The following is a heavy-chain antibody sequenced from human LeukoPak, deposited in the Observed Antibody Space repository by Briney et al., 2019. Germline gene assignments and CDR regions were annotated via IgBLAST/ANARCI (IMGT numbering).Heavy chain of an antibody. Sequence: GESLKISCKGSGYSFTSYWIGWVRQMPGKGLEWMGIIYPGDSDTRYSPSFQGQVTISADKSISTAYLQWSSLKASDTAMYYCARRLLDYDILTPHFDYWGQGTLVTVSS. D-gene: IGHD3-9*01. V-gene: IGHV5-51*01. CDR2: IYPGDSDT. J-gene: IGHJ4*02. CDR1: GYSFTSYW. CDR3: ARRLLDYDILTPHFDY.